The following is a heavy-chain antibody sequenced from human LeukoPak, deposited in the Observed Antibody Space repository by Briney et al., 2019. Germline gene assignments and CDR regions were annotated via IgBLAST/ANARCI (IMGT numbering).Heavy chain of an antibody. V-gene: IGHV3-74*01. CDR3: ARGDGYAQRD. J-gene: IGHJ4*02. CDR2: INSDGSST. CDR1: GFPFISYW. D-gene: IGHD5-12*01. Sequence: GSLRLSCAASGFPFISYWMHWVRQAPGKGLVWVSRINSDGSSTSYADSVKGRLTISRDNAKNTLYLQMNSLRVEDTAVYYCARGDGYAQRDWGQGTLVTVSS.